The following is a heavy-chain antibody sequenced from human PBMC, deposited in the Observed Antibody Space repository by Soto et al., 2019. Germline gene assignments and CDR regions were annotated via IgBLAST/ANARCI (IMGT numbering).Heavy chain of an antibody. V-gene: IGHV1-46*03. J-gene: IGHJ4*02. CDR2: IDPSGGSP. CDR3: TRDTPGARWYFDY. D-gene: IGHD6-13*01. CDR1: GYTFTNYY. Sequence: GASVKVSCKASGYTFTNYYIHWVRQAPGQGLEWMGIIDPSGGSPTNAQKFQGRVSMTRGTSASTVYMQLSSLRSDDTAVYFCTRDTPGARWYFDYWGQGTLVTVSS.